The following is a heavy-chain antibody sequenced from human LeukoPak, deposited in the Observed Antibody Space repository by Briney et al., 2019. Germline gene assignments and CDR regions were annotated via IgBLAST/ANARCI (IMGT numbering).Heavy chain of an antibody. J-gene: IGHJ4*02. CDR3: ARGHYDILTGSITDFDY. CDR2: IIPILGIA. V-gene: IGHV1-69*04. D-gene: IGHD3-9*01. Sequence: SVKVSCKASGYTFTSYAISWVRQAPGQGPEWMGRIIPILGIANYAQKFQGRVTITADKSTSTAYMELSSLRSEDTAVYYCARGHYDILTGSITDFDYWGQGTLVTVSS. CDR1: GYTFTSYA.